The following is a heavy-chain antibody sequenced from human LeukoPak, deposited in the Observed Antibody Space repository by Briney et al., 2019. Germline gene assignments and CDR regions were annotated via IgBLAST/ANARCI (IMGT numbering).Heavy chain of an antibody. CDR1: GFNFNSYT. J-gene: IGHJ4*02. V-gene: IGHV3-23*01. D-gene: IGHD2-8*01. CDR2: ILASGSPT. CDR3: AKDLRPDGVDNFDH. Sequence: GGSLRLSCAASGFNFNSYTMNWLRQAPGKGLQWVANILASGSPTYYADSVKGRFIISRDNSKNTVYLQMNSLRVEDTAIYYCAKDLRPDGVDNFDHWGQGILVTVSS.